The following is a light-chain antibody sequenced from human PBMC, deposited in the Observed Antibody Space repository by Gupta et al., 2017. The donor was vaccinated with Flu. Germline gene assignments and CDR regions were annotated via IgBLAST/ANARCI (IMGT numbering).Light chain of an antibody. V-gene: IGKV1-39*01. J-gene: IGKJ4*01. CDR1: QSVSGY. CDR3: QQGFGVPIT. Sequence: DIQMTQSPSSLSASVGDRVTITCRASQSVSGYVNWYQQRPGKTPKLLISDGSNLQSGVPSTFSGSGSATDLTLTISKLQAEDSATYYCQQGFGVPITFGGGTKVDIK. CDR2: DGS.